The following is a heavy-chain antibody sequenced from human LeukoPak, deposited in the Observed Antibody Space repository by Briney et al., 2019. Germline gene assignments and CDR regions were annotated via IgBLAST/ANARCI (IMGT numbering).Heavy chain of an antibody. CDR1: GGSISSSSYY. Sequence: SETLSLSCTVSGGSISSSSYYWGWIRQPPGKGLEWIGSIYYSGSTYYNPSLKSRVTISVDTSKNQFSLKLSSVTAADTAVYYCASRYSYGHDAFDIWGQGTMVTVSS. D-gene: IGHD5-18*01. V-gene: IGHV4-39*01. CDR3: ASRYSYGHDAFDI. J-gene: IGHJ3*02. CDR2: IYYSGST.